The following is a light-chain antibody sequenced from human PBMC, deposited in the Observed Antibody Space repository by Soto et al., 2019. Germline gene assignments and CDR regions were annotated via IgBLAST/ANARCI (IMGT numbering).Light chain of an antibody. CDR3: QQFYDLPIT. CDR2: DAS. Sequence: IQLTQSPSSLSASAGDRVTITCRASQGISSLLAWYQQQPGKAPKVLIYDASKLQTGVPSRFSGRGSGKDFTFTISSLQPDDSGTYYCQQFYDLPITFGQGTRLEI. CDR1: QGISSL. V-gene: IGKV1-33*01. J-gene: IGKJ5*01.